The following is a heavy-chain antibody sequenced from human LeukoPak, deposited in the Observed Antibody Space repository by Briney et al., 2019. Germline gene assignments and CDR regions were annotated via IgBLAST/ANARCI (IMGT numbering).Heavy chain of an antibody. J-gene: IGHJ4*02. CDR3: AKSGSKLSAQSYFDY. Sequence: PGGSLRLSCAASGFPFSSYAMSWVRQAPGKGLEWVSGISASGGSTYYPDSVKDRFTTSRDNSKSTLYLQINSLRDEDTAVYYCAKSGSKLSAQSYFDYWGQGTLVMVSS. CDR2: ISASGGST. V-gene: IGHV3-23*01. D-gene: IGHD3-10*01. CDR1: GFPFSSYA.